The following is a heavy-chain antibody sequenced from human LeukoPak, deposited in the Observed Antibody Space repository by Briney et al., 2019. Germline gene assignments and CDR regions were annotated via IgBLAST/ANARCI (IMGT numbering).Heavy chain of an antibody. J-gene: IGHJ6*02. CDR1: GFTVSSNY. CDR2: VYRAGRT. D-gene: IGHD6-13*01. Sequence: GGSLRLSCAASGFTVSSNYMSWVRQAPGKGLEWVSVVYRAGRTYYADSVKGRFTISRDNSKNTMYLQMDSLRAEDTAVYYCARDLEVRGGAAAGRPYYYYYAMDVWGQGTTVTVSS. V-gene: IGHV3-53*01. CDR3: ARDLEVRGGAAAGRPYYYYYAMDV.